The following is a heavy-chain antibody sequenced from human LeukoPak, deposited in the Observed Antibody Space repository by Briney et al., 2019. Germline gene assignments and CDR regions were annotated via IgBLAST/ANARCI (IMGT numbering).Heavy chain of an antibody. CDR1: GGSFSGYY. V-gene: IGHV4-34*01. Sequence: PSETLSHTCAVYGGSFSGYYWSWIRQRPGKGREGSGDIYHTGSTTYSPSLKSRVTISVDTPQNQFSLSLPSVTAADPAVYYCARVGYPTQRTVLSAVSIPTAGAFDVWGQGTLVTVSS. J-gene: IGHJ3*01. D-gene: IGHD2-21*01. CDR2: IYHTGST. CDR3: ARVGYPTQRTVLSAVSIPTAGAFDV.